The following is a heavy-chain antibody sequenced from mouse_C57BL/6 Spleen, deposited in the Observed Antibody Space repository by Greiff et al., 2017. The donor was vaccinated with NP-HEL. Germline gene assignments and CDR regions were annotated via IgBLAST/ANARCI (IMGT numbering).Heavy chain of an antibody. V-gene: IGHV1-62-2*01. J-gene: IGHJ3*01. CDR1: GYTFTEYT. D-gene: IGHD2-5*01. Sequence: QVQLQQSGAELVKPGASVKLSCKASGYTFTEYTIHWVKQRSGQGLEWIGWFYPGSGSIKYNEKFKVKATLTADKSSSTVYMELSRLTSEDSAVYFCARHEEGGYSNYGGAWFAYWGQGTLVTVSA. CDR2: FYPGSGSI. CDR3: ARHEEGGYSNYGGAWFAY.